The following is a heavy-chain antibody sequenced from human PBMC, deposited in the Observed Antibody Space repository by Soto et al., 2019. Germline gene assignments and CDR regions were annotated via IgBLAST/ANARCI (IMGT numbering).Heavy chain of an antibody. CDR2: IRSKANSYAT. CDR1: GFTFSGSA. Sequence: VGSLRLSGAASGFTFSGSAMHWVRQASGKGLEWVGRIRSKANSYATAYAASVKGRFTISRDDSKNTAYLQMNSLKTEDTAVYYCTSHSSGWKYYYYYGMDVWGQGTTVTVSS. CDR3: TSHSSGWKYYYYYGMDV. J-gene: IGHJ6*02. D-gene: IGHD6-19*01. V-gene: IGHV3-73*01.